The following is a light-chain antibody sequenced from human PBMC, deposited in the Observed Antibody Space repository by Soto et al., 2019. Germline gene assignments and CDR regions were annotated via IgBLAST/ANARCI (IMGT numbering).Light chain of an antibody. V-gene: IGKV1-9*01. Sequence: GDRVTITCRASQDIAIYLAWYQQKPGEAPKLLIYAASTLYGGVPSRFSGSGSGTDFALTITSLQAEDFATYYCQQLRTYPSTFGGGTKVDIK. CDR3: QQLRTYPST. CDR2: AAS. J-gene: IGKJ4*01. CDR1: QDIAIY.